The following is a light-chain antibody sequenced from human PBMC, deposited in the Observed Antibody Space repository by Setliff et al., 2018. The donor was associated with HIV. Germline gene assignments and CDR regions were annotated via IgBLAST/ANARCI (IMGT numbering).Light chain of an antibody. Sequence: QSVLAQPRSVSGSPGQSVTFSCTGSSSDVGAYNYVSWYQQHPGKAPKLIIYDVRKRPSGVPDRFSGSKSGDTASLTISGLQSEDEADYFCCSYAGTSTYIFGTGTKVTVL. J-gene: IGLJ1*01. CDR2: DVR. CDR1: SSDVGAYNY. CDR3: CSYAGTSTYI. V-gene: IGLV2-11*01.